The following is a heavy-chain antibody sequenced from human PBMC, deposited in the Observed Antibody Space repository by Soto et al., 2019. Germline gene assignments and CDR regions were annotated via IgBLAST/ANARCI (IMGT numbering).Heavy chain of an antibody. D-gene: IGHD6-13*01. CDR1: GFTFRSYG. V-gene: IGHV3-30-3*01. CDR3: ARTAGGRVRGALDI. J-gene: IGHJ3*02. Sequence: QEQLVESGGGVVQPGRSLRLSCVASGFTFRSYGMHWVRQAPGKGLEWVAVMSDDESKKYYADSVKGRFTISRDNSKNTLFLQMYTLRSEDTAVDYCARTAGGRVRGALDIWGQGTMVTVSS. CDR2: MSDDESKK.